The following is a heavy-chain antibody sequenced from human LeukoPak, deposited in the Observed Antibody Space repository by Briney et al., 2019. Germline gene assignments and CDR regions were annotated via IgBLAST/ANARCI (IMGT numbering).Heavy chain of an antibody. CDR2: IYYSGST. Sequence: SETLSLTCTVSGGSISSYYWSWIRQPPGKGLEWIGYIYYSGSTNYNPSLKSRVTISVDTSKNQFSLKLSSVTAADTAVYYCARHLAVAGWANWFDPWGQGTLVTVSS. CDR3: ARHLAVAGWANWFDP. V-gene: IGHV4-59*08. J-gene: IGHJ5*02. D-gene: IGHD6-19*01. CDR1: GGSISSYY.